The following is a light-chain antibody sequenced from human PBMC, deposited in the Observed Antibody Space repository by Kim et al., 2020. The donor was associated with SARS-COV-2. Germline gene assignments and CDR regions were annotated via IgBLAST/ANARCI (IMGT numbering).Light chain of an antibody. Sequence: SPGQTARITCSGDALPKQYAYWYQQKPGQAPVLVIYKDSERTSGIPERFSGSSSGTTVTLTISGVQAEDEADYYCQSADSSGTYYVFGTGTKVTVL. CDR2: KDS. CDR1: ALPKQY. V-gene: IGLV3-25*03. CDR3: QSADSSGTYYV. J-gene: IGLJ1*01.